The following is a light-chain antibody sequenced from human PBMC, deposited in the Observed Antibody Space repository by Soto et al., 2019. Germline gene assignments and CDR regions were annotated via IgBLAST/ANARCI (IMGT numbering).Light chain of an antibody. CDR3: QQYKTYSLT. CDR1: QSINNW. V-gene: IGKV1-5*01. J-gene: IGKJ4*01. CDR2: DAF. Sequence: DIQMTQSPSTLSASVEDRVTITCRASQSINNWLAWYQQKPGKAPKLLIFDAFSLESGVPFRFSGSGFGTEFTLTISSLQPDDSATYYCQQYKTYSLTFGGGAKVDI.